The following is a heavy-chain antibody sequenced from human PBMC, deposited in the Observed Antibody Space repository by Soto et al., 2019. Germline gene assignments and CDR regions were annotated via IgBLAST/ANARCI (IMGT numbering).Heavy chain of an antibody. CDR3: ARDIGFDYVN. V-gene: IGHV3-7*01. CDR1: GFNVMSYW. CDR2: VKEDGSEL. D-gene: IGHD3-16*01. J-gene: IGHJ4*02. Sequence: GALRLSCAVSGFNVMSYWMSWVRQAPGKGLEWVASVKEDGSELYYLHSVRGRFSISRDSAGNALHLTMNYLSAEDTGVYFCARDIGFDYVNWGQGIPVTVSS.